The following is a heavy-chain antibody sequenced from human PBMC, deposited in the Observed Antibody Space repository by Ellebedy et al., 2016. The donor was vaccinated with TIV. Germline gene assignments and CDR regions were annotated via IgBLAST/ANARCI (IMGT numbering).Heavy chain of an antibody. CDR2: ISYDGSNK. V-gene: IGHV3-30-3*01. D-gene: IGHD6-13*01. Sequence: GGSLRLXXAASGFTFSSYAMHWVRQAPGKGLEWVAVISYDGSNKYYADSVKGRFTISRDNSKNTLYLQMNSLRAEDTAVYYCAKDFAAGDDYWGQGTLVTVSS. CDR3: AKDFAAGDDY. J-gene: IGHJ4*02. CDR1: GFTFSSYA.